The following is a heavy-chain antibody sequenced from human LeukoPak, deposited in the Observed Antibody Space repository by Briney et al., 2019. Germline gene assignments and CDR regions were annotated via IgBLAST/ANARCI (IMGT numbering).Heavy chain of an antibody. J-gene: IGHJ6*03. CDR2: IYYSGST. D-gene: IGHD6-13*01. V-gene: IGHV4-59*01. CDR1: GGSISSYY. Sequence: PSETLSLTCTVSGGSISSYYWSWIRQPLGKGLEWIGYIYYSGSTNYNPSLKSRVTISVDTSKNQFSLKLSSVTAADTAVYYCARTTEAHSWRTRYYDYYMDVRGKGTTVTVSS. CDR3: ARTTEAHSWRTRYYDYYMDV.